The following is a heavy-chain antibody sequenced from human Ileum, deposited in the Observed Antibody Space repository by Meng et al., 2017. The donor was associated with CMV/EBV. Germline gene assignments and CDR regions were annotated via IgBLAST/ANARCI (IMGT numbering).Heavy chain of an antibody. Sequence: ASVKVSCKASGYTFTSYYMHWVRQAPGQGLEWMGIINPSGGSTSYAQKFQGRVTMTRDTSTSTVYMELSSLRSEDTAVYYCARDEHGVVPAVGHYYYYYGMDVWGQGTTVTVSS. CDR3: ARDEHGVVPAVGHYYYYYGMDV. J-gene: IGHJ6*02. CDR2: INPSGGST. V-gene: IGHV1-46*01. D-gene: IGHD2-2*01. CDR1: GYTFTSYY.